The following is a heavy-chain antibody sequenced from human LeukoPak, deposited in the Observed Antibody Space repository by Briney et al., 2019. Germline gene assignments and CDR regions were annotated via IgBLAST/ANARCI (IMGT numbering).Heavy chain of an antibody. V-gene: IGHV3-7*01. J-gene: IGHJ4*02. Sequence: PGGSLRLSCAASGFTFNTYWMTWVRQAPGKGLEWASNITQDGSEKYYVDSVKGRFTISRDNAKNSLYLQMDSLRAEDTAVYYCAREPTTQTKASCRGGNCLRYFDYCGQGTLVTVSS. CDR2: ITQDGSEK. D-gene: IGHD2-15*01. CDR1: GFTFNTYW. CDR3: AREPTTQTKASCRGGNCLRYFDY.